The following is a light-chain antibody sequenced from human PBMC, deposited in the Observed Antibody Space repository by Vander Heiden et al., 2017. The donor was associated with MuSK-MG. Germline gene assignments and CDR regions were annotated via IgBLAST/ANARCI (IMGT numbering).Light chain of an antibody. V-gene: IGKV1-9*01. CDR2: AAS. CDR1: QGINSY. CDR3: QQFNTYPHS. J-gene: IGKJ4*02. Sequence: DIQLTQSPSFLSASVTDRVTITCRASQGINSYLAWYQQKPGEAPKLLIYAASTVQSGVPSRFSGSGSGTEFTLTISSLEPEDSATYYCQQFNTYPHSFGGGTRVEIK.